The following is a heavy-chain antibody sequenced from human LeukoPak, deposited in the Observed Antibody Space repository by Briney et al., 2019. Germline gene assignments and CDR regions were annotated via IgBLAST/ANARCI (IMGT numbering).Heavy chain of an antibody. D-gene: IGHD4-17*01. V-gene: IGHV3-30*02. J-gene: IGHJ4*02. Sequence: GGSLRLSCAASGFTFSRYAMHWIHQAPGKGLEWVAFIRNDGSDKYYTGSVKGRFTISRDNSNNTLYLQMNSLTAEDTAVYYCAYALLDYWGQGSLVTVSS. CDR1: GFTFSRYA. CDR2: IRNDGSDK. CDR3: AYALLDY.